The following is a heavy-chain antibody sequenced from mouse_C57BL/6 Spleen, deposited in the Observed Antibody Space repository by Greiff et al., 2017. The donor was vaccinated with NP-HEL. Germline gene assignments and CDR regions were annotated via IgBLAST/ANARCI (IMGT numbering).Heavy chain of an antibody. CDR2: INPSSGYT. D-gene: IGHD2-3*01. CDR1: GYTFTSCW. Sequence: QVHVKQSGAELAKPGASVKLSCKASGYTFTSCWMHWVKQRPGQGLEWIGYINPSSGYTKYNQKFKDKATLTADKSSSTAYMQLSSLTYEDSAVYYCASSWLLPAWFAYWGQGTLVTVSA. J-gene: IGHJ3*01. V-gene: IGHV1-7*01. CDR3: ASSWLLPAWFAY.